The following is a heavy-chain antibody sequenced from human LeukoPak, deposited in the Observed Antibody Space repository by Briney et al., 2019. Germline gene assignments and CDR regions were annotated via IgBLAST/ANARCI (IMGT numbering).Heavy chain of an antibody. Sequence: GGSLRLSCAASGLTFSSYEMNWVRQAPGKGLEWVSYISSSGSTIYYADSVKGRFTISRDNAKNSLYLQMNSLRAEDTAVYYCARVVNYYYGMDVWGQGTTVTVSS. D-gene: IGHD3-16*02. CDR3: ARVVNYYYGMDV. CDR1: GLTFSSYE. J-gene: IGHJ6*02. V-gene: IGHV3-48*03. CDR2: ISSSGSTI.